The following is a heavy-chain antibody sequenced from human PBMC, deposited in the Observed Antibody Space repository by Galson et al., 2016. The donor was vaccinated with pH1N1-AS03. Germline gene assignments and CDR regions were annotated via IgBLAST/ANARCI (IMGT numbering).Heavy chain of an antibody. Sequence: SVKVSCKASGYTFTSFGISWVRQAPGQGLEWMGWISTYNGNTNYAQKLQGRATMTTDTSTSTAYMELRSLGSDGTAVYYCAKVGGEGYNWYFYGMDVWGQGTTVTDSS. V-gene: IGHV1-18*01. CDR3: AKVGGEGYNWYFYGMDV. CDR2: ISTYNGNT. J-gene: IGHJ6*02. CDR1: GYTFTSFG. D-gene: IGHD5-24*01.